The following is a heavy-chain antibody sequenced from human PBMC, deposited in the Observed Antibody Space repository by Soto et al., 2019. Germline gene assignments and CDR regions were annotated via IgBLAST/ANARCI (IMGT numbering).Heavy chain of an antibody. CDR3: ARRYSGGRAFAI. D-gene: IGHD5-12*01. Sequence: QVQLVESGGGLVRPGESLRLSCAASEFTFSDYYMSWIRQAPGKGLEWVSYISSSGNTIYYADSVKGRSTISRDNAKNSLYLQMNSLSAEDTAVYYCARRYSGGRAFAICGQGTMVTVSS. CDR2: ISSSGNTI. V-gene: IGHV3-11*01. CDR1: EFTFSDYY. J-gene: IGHJ3*02.